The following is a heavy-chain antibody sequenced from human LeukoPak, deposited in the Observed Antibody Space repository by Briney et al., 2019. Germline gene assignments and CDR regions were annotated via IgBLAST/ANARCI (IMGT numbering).Heavy chain of an antibody. D-gene: IGHD5-12*01. J-gene: IGHJ4*02. CDR1: GYTFTGYY. CDR3: ARGLPNIVATEVEQKDRKSTLEY. CDR2: INPYSGGT. Sequence: ASVKVSCKASGYTFTGYYIHWVRQAPGQGLEWMGWINPYSGGTTYAQQFQGTVTMTRDMSSSTAYMELSRLRSDDTAVYYCARGLPNIVATEVEQKDRKSTLEYCGRGTQLTVSS. V-gene: IGHV1-2*02.